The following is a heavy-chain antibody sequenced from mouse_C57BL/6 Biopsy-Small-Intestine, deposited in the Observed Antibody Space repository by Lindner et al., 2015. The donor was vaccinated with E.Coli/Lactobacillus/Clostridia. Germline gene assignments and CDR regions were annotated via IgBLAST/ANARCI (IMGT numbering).Heavy chain of an antibody. CDR1: GFTFSSYA. Sequence: VQLQESGGGLVKPGGSLKLSCAASGFTFSSYAMSWVRQTPEKRLKWVATISDGGSYTYYPDNVKGRFTISRDNAKNNLYLQMSHLKSEDTAMYYCARDWVFGVWGTGTTVTVSS. V-gene: IGHV5-4*01. J-gene: IGHJ1*03. CDR2: ISDGGSYT. CDR3: ARDWVFGV.